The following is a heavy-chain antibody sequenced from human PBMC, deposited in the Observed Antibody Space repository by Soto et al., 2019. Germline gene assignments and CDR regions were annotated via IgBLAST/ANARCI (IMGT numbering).Heavy chain of an antibody. D-gene: IGHD2-8*01. V-gene: IGHV3-23*01. CDR2: IRGGGDGT. CDR3: AKKGLGSLSTYCTTGDCHYAFDG. CDR1: GFTFYNYA. Sequence: EVQLLESGGGLVRPGGSLRLSCAASGFTFYNYAMNWVRQAPGKGLEWVSTIRGGGDGTYYADSVKGRFTISRDNSRNTVYLQMNSLSAEDTEVYYCAKKGLGSLSTYCTTGDCHYAFDGWGQGTLVTVSS. J-gene: IGHJ3*01.